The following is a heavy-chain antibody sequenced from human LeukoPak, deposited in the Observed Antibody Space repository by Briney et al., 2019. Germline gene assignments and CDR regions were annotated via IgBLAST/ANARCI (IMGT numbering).Heavy chain of an antibody. CDR2: ISAYNGNT. CDR1: GYTFTNYG. J-gene: IGHJ3*02. Sequence: ASVKVSCKASGYTFTNYGISWVRQAPGQGLEWMGWISAYNGNTNYAQKLQGRVTMTTDTSTSTAYMELRSLRSDDTAVYYCARERSSLIAAAGPDAFDIWGQGTMVTVSS. D-gene: IGHD6-13*01. CDR3: ARERSSLIAAAGPDAFDI. V-gene: IGHV1-18*01.